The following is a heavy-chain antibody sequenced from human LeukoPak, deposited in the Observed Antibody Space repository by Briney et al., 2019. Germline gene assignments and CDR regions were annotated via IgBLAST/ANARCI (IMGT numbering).Heavy chain of an antibody. Sequence: PSETLSLTCTVSGGSIRSSSYYWGWIRQPPGKGLEWIGTISYSGSTYYHPSLKSRVTISVDTSKNQFSLKLSSVTAADTAVFYGEREGGYSSSWRGGDFYYYGTDVWGQGTTVTVSS. V-gene: IGHV4-39*02. CDR3: EREGGYSSSWRGGDFYYYGTDV. D-gene: IGHD6-13*01. CDR2: ISYSGST. CDR1: GGSIRSSSYY. J-gene: IGHJ6*02.